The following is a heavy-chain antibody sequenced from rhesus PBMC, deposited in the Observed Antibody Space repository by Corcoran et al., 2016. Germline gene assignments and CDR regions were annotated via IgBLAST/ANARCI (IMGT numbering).Heavy chain of an antibody. CDR2: IGGSSGST. D-gene: IGHD2-27*01. CDR3: ARKTYCSGIYCYYYGLDS. V-gene: IGHV4-165*02. J-gene: IGHJ6*01. CDR1: GGSISGYY. Sequence: QMQLQESGPGLVKPSETLSLTCAVSGGSISGYYWNWIRPPPGQGLAWIGYIGGSSGSTYYNPSLKSRVTISTNTSKNQFSLKLSSVTAADTAVDYCARKTYCSGIYCYYYGLDSWGQGVVVTVSS.